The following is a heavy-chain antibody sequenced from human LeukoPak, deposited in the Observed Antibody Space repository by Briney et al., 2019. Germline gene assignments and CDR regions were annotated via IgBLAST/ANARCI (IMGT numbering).Heavy chain of an antibody. V-gene: IGHV3-7*04. CDR3: ARAGATSRYY. D-gene: IGHD2-2*01. Sequence: GGSLRLSCAAYGFTFSSFWMTWVRQAPGKGLEWVANIKQDGSEKFYVDSVKGRFTISRNNARNSVYLQMNSLRVEDTAVYFCARAGATSRYYWGQGTLVTVSS. CDR1: GFTFSSFW. J-gene: IGHJ4*02. CDR2: IKQDGSEK.